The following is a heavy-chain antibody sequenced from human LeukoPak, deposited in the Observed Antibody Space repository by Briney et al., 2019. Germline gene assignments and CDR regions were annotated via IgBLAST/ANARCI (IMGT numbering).Heavy chain of an antibody. CDR1: GFTFSSYA. CDR3: AKGGSGLRYYFDY. Sequence: PGGSLRLSCAASGFTFSSYAMSWVRQAPGKGLEGVSAISGSGGSTYYADSVKGRFTISRDNSKNTLYLQMNSLRAEDTAVYYCAKGGSGLRYYFDYWGQGTLVTVSS. D-gene: IGHD3-10*01. V-gene: IGHV3-23*01. CDR2: ISGSGGST. J-gene: IGHJ4*02.